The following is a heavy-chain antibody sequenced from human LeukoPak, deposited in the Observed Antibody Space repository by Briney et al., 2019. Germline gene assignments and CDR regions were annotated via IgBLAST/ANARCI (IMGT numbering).Heavy chain of an antibody. CDR2: IYYSGST. V-gene: IGHV4-39*07. J-gene: IGHJ5*02. D-gene: IGHD3-10*01. Sequence: SETLSLTCTVSGGSISSSSYYWGWIRQPPGKGLEWIGSIYYSGSTYYNPSLKSRVTISVDTSKNQFSLKLSSVTAADTAVYYCARDPGSLEFDPWGQGTLVTVSS. CDR3: ARDPGSLEFDP. CDR1: GGSISSSSYY.